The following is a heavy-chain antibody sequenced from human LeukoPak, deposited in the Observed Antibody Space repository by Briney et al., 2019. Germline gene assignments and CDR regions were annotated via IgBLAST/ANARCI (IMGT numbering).Heavy chain of an antibody. J-gene: IGHJ3*02. CDR2: INSDGGIT. CDR3: AKVDKGYCSGGSCYGVFDI. Sequence: GGSLRLSCAASGFTFSFYWMHWVRQAPGKGLVWVSHINSDGGITLYADSVKGRFTVSRDNAKNTLYLQMNSLRAEDTAVYYCAKVDKGYCSGGSCYGVFDIWGQGTMVTVSS. CDR1: GFTFSFYW. D-gene: IGHD2-15*01. V-gene: IGHV3-74*03.